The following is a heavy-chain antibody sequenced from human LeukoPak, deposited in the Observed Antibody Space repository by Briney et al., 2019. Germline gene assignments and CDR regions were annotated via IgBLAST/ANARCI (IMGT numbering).Heavy chain of an antibody. D-gene: IGHD2-2*01. J-gene: IGHJ3*02. CDR1: GFTFSSYA. CDR2: ISYDGSNK. CDR3: AREVPAAMGAFDI. V-gene: IGHV3-30-3*01. Sequence: GGSLRLSCAASGFTFSSYAMHWARQAPGKGLEWVAVISYDGSNKYYADSVKGRFTISRDNSKNTLYLQMNSLRAEDTAVYYCAREVPAAMGAFDIWGQGTMVTVSS.